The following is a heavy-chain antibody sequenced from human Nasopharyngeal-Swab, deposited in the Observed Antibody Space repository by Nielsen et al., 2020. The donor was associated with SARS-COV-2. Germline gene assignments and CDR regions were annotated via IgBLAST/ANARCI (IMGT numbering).Heavy chain of an antibody. J-gene: IGHJ4*02. Sequence: SQTLSLTCAVSGASISSDYWGWIRQPPGKGLEWIGCVSYSGRTDYNPSLKSRVTISIDTSKKHFSLVLSSLTAADTALYYCTRGSLRTAPDCWGQGTLVTVSS. CDR1: GASISSDY. CDR3: TRGSLRTAPDC. CDR2: VSYSGRT. V-gene: IGHV4-59*12. D-gene: IGHD4-17*01.